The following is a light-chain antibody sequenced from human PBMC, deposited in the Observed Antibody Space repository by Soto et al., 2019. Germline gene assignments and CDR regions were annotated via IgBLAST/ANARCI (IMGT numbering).Light chain of an antibody. CDR3: QQFYSSPRT. CDR1: QRISTY. CDR2: AAS. V-gene: IGKV1-39*01. J-gene: IGKJ1*01. Sequence: DIQMTQSPSTLSAGVGDRVTITCRASQRISTYLNWYQQKPGKAPTLLIYAASSLQSGVPSRFSGGGSGTDFTLTINTLQPYDFATYFCQQFYSSPRTFGQGTNVDIK.